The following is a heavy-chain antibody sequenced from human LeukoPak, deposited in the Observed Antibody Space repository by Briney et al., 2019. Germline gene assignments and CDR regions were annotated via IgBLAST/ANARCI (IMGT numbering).Heavy chain of an antibody. J-gene: IGHJ4*02. CDR3: ATSESQTRFDF. CDR2: IFPGDSDT. Sequence: GESLKISCKGSGYTFTTHWIAWVRQMPGKGLEWMGIIFPGDSDTTYSPSFEGQVTISADKSINTAYLQWSSLKASDTAMYYCATSESQTRFDFWGQGTLVTVSS. CDR1: GYTFTTHW. D-gene: IGHD1/OR15-1a*01. V-gene: IGHV5-51*01.